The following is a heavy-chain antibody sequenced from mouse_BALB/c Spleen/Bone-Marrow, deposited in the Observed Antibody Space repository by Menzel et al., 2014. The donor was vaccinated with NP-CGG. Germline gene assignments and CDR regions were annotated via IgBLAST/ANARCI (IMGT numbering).Heavy chain of an antibody. Sequence: EVQLQESGSGLVQPGGSLKLPCAASGFDFSRYWMSWVRQAPGKGLEWIGEINPDSSTINYTPSLKDKFIISRDNAKNTLYLQMSKVRSEDTALYYCARQGYYGYSDYWGQGTTLTVSS. V-gene: IGHV4-1*02. CDR1: GFDFSRYW. D-gene: IGHD1-1*01. CDR2: INPDSSTI. CDR3: ARQGYYGYSDY. J-gene: IGHJ2*01.